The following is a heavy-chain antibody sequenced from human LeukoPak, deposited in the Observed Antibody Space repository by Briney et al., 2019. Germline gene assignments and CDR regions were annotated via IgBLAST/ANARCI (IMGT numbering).Heavy chain of an antibody. Sequence: ASVKVSCKASGYTFTSYGISWVRQAPGQGLEWMGWINPNSGGTNYAQKFQGRVTMTRDTSTSTAYMEVSRLRSDDTAVYYCARAGGRSWFDPWGQGTLVTVSS. CDR2: INPNSGGT. CDR1: GYTFTSYG. CDR3: ARAGGRSWFDP. J-gene: IGHJ5*02. V-gene: IGHV1-2*02.